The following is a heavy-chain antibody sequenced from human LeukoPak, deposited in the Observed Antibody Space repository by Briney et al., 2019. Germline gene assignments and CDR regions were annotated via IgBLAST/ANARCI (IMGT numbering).Heavy chain of an antibody. Sequence: SETLSLTCTVSGGSISSYYWSWIRQPAGKGLEWIGRIYTSGSTNYNPSLKSRVTMSDTSKNQFSLKLSSVTAADTAVYYCARQLRYSSGWYTGTFDYWGQGTLVTVSS. CDR1: GGSISSYY. CDR3: ARQLRYSSGWYTGTFDY. V-gene: IGHV4-4*07. D-gene: IGHD6-19*01. CDR2: IYTSGST. J-gene: IGHJ4*02.